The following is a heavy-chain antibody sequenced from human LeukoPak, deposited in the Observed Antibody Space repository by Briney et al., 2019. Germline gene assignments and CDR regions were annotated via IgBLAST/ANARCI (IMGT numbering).Heavy chain of an antibody. V-gene: IGHV1-3*01. Sequence: ASVRVSCKASGYTFTSYAMHWVRQAPGQRLEWMGWINAGNGNTKYSQKFQGRVTITRDTSASTAYMELSSLRSEDTAVYYCASSNYYDSSGYLEAFDYWGQGTLVTVSS. D-gene: IGHD3-22*01. J-gene: IGHJ4*02. CDR3: ASSNYYDSSGYLEAFDY. CDR2: INAGNGNT. CDR1: GYTFTSYA.